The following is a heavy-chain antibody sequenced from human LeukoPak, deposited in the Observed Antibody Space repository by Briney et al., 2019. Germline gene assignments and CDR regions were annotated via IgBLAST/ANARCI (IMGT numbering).Heavy chain of an antibody. V-gene: IGHV3-23*01. D-gene: IGHD3-3*01. J-gene: IGHJ4*02. CDR3: AKDRGITIFGVATANYFDY. Sequence: PGGSLRLSCAASGFTFSSYAMSWVRQAPGKGLEWVSAISGSGGSTYYADSVKGRFTISRDNSKNTLYLQINSLRAEDTAVYYCAKDRGITIFGVATANYFDYWGQGTLVTVSS. CDR1: GFTFSSYA. CDR2: ISGSGGST.